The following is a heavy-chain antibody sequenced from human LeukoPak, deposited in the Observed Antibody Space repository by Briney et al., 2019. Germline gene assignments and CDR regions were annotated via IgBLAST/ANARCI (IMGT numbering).Heavy chain of an antibody. CDR2: ISSSSSYI. D-gene: IGHD1-26*01. J-gene: IGHJ4*02. CDR3: ARVPLNSGSYYGAFDY. Sequence: GGSLRLSCAASGFTFSSYSMDWVRQAPGKGLEWVSSISSSSSYIYYADSVKGRFTISRDNAKNSLYLQMNSLRAEDTAVYYCARVPLNSGSYYGAFDYWGQGTLVTVSS. V-gene: IGHV3-21*01. CDR1: GFTFSSYS.